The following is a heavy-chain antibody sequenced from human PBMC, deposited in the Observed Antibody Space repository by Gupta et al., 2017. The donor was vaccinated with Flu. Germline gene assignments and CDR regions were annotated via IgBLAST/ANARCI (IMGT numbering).Heavy chain of an antibody. CDR1: GGSISDYY. Sequence: QVQLQESGPGLVKPSETLSLHCTVSGGSISDYYWTWIRQPPGKGLELIGYIYYHGRTNSKPSLKRRVTISVDTSKNQVSLKMSSVRAAETAVYYCARELPHGSSSTCYAFDIGGHVRMVTVYS. D-gene: IGHD2-2*01. CDR2: IYYHGRT. CDR3: ARELPHGSSSTCYAFDI. V-gene: IGHV4-59*01. J-gene: IGHJ3*02.